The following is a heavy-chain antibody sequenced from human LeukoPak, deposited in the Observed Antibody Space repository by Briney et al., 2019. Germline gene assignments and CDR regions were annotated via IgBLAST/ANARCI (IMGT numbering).Heavy chain of an antibody. V-gene: IGHV3-30*02. CDR3: ATRQWLEGVDWFDP. D-gene: IGHD6-19*01. CDR1: GFIFSNYG. J-gene: IGHJ5*02. CDR2: IRYDESNK. Sequence: GGSLRLSCAASGFIFSNYGMHWVRQAPGKGLEWVAFIRYDESNKFYADSVKGRFTISRDNSKNTLFLQKNSLRAEETAVYYYATRQWLEGVDWFDPWGQGTLVTVSS.